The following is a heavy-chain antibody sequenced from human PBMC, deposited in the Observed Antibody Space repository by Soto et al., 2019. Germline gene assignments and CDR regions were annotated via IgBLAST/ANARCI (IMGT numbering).Heavy chain of an antibody. CDR3: AREGGFDWFYP. CDR1: GFTFSDYE. Sequence: EVHLVESGGGLVQPGGSLRLSCAAYGFTFSDYEMNWVRQAPGKGLEWVSYISLSGTTIHYADSVKGRFTISRDNAKNSVYLQMNSLRVEDTAIYYCAREGGFDWFYPWGQGTLVTVSS. CDR2: ISLSGTTI. V-gene: IGHV3-48*03. J-gene: IGHJ5*02.